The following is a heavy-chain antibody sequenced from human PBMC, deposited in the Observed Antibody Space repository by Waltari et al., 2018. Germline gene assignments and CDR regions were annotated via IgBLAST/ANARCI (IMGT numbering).Heavy chain of an antibody. D-gene: IGHD3-9*01. CDR2: MTWDGRST. J-gene: IGHJ6*02. CDR1: GFTFDGFA. CDR3: VKEAAGYDSLIANGLDV. Sequence: EVQLEESGGGVVQPGGSLSLSCAASGFTFDGFAMHWVRQAPGKGLEWVSLMTWDGRSTYYADSVKGRFAISRDNGKDFLYLQMNSLRPEDTALYYCVKEAAGYDSLIANGLDVWGQGTTVTVSS. V-gene: IGHV3-43D*04.